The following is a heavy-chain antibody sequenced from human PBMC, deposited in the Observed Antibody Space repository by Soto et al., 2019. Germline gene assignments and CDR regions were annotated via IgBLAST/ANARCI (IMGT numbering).Heavy chain of an antibody. CDR3: ARADLGYCSSTSCYSNVRYYYGMDV. D-gene: IGHD2-2*01. J-gene: IGHJ6*02. CDR2: ISAYNGNT. Sequence: GAPVKVSCKASGYTFINHVISWVLQAPGQGLEWMGWISAYNGNTNYAQKFQGRVTMTTDTSTSTAYMELRSLRSDDTAVYYCARADLGYCSSTSCYSNVRYYYGMDVWGQGTTVTVSS. CDR1: GYTFINHV. V-gene: IGHV1-18*01.